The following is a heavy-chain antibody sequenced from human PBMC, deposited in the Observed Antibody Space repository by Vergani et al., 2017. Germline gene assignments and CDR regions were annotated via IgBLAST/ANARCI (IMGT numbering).Heavy chain of an antibody. V-gene: IGHV3-23*01. CDR3: AERWQRGPYSYGPYYYYMDV. J-gene: IGHJ6*03. CDR1: GFTFSSYA. CDR2: ISGSGGST. D-gene: IGHD5-18*01. Sequence: EVQLLESGGGLVQPGGSLRLSCAASGFTFSSYAMSWVRQAPGKGLEWVSAISGSGGSTYYADSVKGRFTISRDNSKNTLYLQMNSLRAEDTAVYYCAERWQRGPYSYGPYYYYMDVWGKGTTVTVSS.